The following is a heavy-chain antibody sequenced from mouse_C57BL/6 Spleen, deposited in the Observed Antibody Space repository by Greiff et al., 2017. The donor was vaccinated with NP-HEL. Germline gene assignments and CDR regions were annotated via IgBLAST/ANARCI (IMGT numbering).Heavy chain of an antibody. CDR2: IYPGDGDT. J-gene: IGHJ2*01. CDR3: ARGGGSSFFDY. CDR1: GYAFSSSW. Sequence: VMLVESGPELVKPGASVKISCKASGYAFSSSWMNWVKQRPGKGLEWIGRIYPGDGDTNYNGKFKGKATLTADKSSSTAYMQLSSLTSEDSAVYFCARGGGSSFFDYWGQGTTLTVSS. V-gene: IGHV1-82*01. D-gene: IGHD1-1*01.